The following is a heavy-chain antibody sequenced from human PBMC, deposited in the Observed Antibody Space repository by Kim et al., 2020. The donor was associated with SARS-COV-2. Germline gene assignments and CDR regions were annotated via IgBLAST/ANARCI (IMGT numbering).Heavy chain of an antibody. J-gene: IGHJ4*02. Sequence: YQPDSVKGPFTISRDNANNSLYLQSNSLRAEDTAVYYCARGGTYSSACKYWGQGTVVPVSS. D-gene: IGHD6-19*01. CDR3: ARGGTYSSACKY. V-gene: IGHV3-48*04.